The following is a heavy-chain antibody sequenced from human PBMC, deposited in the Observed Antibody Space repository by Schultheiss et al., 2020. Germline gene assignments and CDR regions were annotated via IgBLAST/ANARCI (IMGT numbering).Heavy chain of an antibody. D-gene: IGHD6-25*01. CDR2: IYTSGST. Sequence: SETMSLTCTVSGGSISSGSYYWSWIRQPAGKGLEWIGRIYTSGSTNYNPSLKSRVTISVDTSKNQFSLKLSSVTAADTAVYYCARAQAAAAGTWSDYWGQGTLVTVSS. V-gene: IGHV4-61*02. CDR3: ARAQAAAAGTWSDY. CDR1: GGSISSGSYY. J-gene: IGHJ4*02.